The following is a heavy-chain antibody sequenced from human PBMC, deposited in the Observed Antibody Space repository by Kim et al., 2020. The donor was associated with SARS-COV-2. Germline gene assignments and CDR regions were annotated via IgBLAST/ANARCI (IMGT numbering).Heavy chain of an antibody. J-gene: IGHJ4*02. CDR3: AKAIAVAGMCFDY. D-gene: IGHD6-19*01. V-gene: IGHV3-23*01. Sequence: YAGSVKGRFTLSRDNFKNTLYLQMNSLRAEDTAVYYCAKAIAVAGMCFDYWGQGTLVTVSS.